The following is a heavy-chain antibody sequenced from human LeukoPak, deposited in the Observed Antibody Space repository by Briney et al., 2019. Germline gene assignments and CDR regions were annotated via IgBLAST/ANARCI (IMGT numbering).Heavy chain of an antibody. CDR3: ARLLVVPAAISYYYGMDV. V-gene: IGHV4-39*07. Sequence: SETLSPTCTVSGGSISSSDYYWGWIRQPPGKGLEWIGSIYYSGSTYYNPSLKSRVTISVDKSKNQFSLKLSSVTAADTAVYYCARLLVVPAAISYYYGMDVWGQGTTVTVSS. J-gene: IGHJ6*02. CDR1: GGSISSSDYY. D-gene: IGHD2-2*01. CDR2: IYYSGST.